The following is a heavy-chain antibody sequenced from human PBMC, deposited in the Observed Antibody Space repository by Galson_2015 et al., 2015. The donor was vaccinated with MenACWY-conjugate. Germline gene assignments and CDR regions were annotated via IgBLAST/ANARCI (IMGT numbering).Heavy chain of an antibody. Sequence: ETLSLTCAVSGGSISSSNWWSWVRQPPGKGLEWIGEIYHSGSTNYNPSLKSRVTISVDKSKNQFSLKLSSVTAADTAVYYCARGHIVVVPAAKVFDYWGQGTLVTVSS. CDR3: ARGHIVVVPAAKVFDY. V-gene: IGHV4-4*02. CDR1: GGSISSSNW. CDR2: IYHSGST. J-gene: IGHJ4*02. D-gene: IGHD2-2*01.